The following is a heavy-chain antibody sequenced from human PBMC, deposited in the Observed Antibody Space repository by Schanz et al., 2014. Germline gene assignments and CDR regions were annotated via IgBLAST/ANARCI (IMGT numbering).Heavy chain of an antibody. Sequence: QVQLQESGPGLVKPSETLSLTCTVSGGSMSSFYWNWIRQPAGKGLEWIGRISTSGSTSYNPSLRSRVSMSIGTSKHNFSLRLSPLTAADTAVYYCATWRGDDSGGHGQFDYWGQGALVTVSS. CDR1: GGSMSSFY. V-gene: IGHV4-4*07. D-gene: IGHD3-22*01. J-gene: IGHJ4*02. CDR2: ISTSGST. CDR3: ATWRGDDSGGHGQFDY.